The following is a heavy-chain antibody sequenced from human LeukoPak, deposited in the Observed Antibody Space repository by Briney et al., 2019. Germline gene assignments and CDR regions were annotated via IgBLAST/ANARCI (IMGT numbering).Heavy chain of an antibody. J-gene: IGHJ3*02. V-gene: IGHV1-69*04. Sequence: ASVKVSCKASGGTFSSYAISWVRQAPGQGLEWMGRIIPILGIANYAQKFQGRVTITADKSTSTAYMELSSLRSEDTAVYYCATVSYQLPSDDAFDIWGQGTMVTVSS. CDR2: IIPILGIA. CDR1: GGTFSSYA. D-gene: IGHD2-2*01. CDR3: ATVSYQLPSDDAFDI.